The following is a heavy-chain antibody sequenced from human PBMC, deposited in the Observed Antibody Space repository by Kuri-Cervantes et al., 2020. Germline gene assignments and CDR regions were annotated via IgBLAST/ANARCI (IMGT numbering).Heavy chain of an antibody. CDR2: ISWNSGNI. CDR3: ARVGYCSGGSCYSWVDYYYYYMDV. D-gene: IGHD2-15*01. Sequence: GESLKISCAASGFTFDDHGMSWVRQTPGKGLEWVAGISWNSGNIAYVDSVKGRFTISRDNAKNSLYLQMNSLRAEDTALYYCARVGYCSGGSCYSWVDYYYYYMDVWGKGTTVTVSS. V-gene: IGHV3-20*04. J-gene: IGHJ6*03. CDR1: GFTFDDHG.